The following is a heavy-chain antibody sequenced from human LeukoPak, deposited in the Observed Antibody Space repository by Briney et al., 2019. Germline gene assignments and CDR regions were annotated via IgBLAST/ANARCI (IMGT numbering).Heavy chain of an antibody. CDR3: ARYDLVVDAHDAFDL. CDR1: IGSINRSSYY. J-gene: IGHJ3*01. V-gene: IGHV4-39*07. Sequence: PSETVSLTPAVSIGSINRSSYYGGWTRQPPGRGRGWNGCIDYSESTYNNPSLKSRVTIAVHTTKNQFSLKLSYVTAADTAVYYCARYDLVVDAHDAFDLWGEGTMVSVSS. CDR2: IDYSEST. D-gene: IGHD2-8*02.